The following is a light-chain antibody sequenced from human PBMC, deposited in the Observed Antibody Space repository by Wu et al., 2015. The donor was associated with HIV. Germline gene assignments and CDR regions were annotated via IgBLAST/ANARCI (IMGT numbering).Light chain of an antibody. CDR1: RTLGF. J-gene: IGKJ2*03. CDR3: QQHSSIPYS. Sequence: DIQMTQSPSSLSASVTDKSPSLAGRVRTLGFRGLASAETRASPKLLLYAASTLESGIPSRFSGTGYGTDFTLTISGLQPEDFATYYCQQHSSIPYSFGQGTRLDIK. V-gene: IGKV1-NL1*01. CDR2: AAS.